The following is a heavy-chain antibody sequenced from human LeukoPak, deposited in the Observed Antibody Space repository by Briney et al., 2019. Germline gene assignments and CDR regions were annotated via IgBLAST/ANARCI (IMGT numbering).Heavy chain of an antibody. CDR3: ARVYTTYYFDY. CDR2: IYYSGST. CDR1: GGSISNSSYY. V-gene: IGHV4-39*07. Sequence: SETLSLTCTVSGGSISNSSYYWGWIRQPPGKGLEWIGSIYYSGSTYYNPSLKSRVTISVDTSKNQFSLNLSSVTAADTAVYYCARVYTTYYFDYWGQGTLVIVSS. D-gene: IGHD1-26*01. J-gene: IGHJ4*02.